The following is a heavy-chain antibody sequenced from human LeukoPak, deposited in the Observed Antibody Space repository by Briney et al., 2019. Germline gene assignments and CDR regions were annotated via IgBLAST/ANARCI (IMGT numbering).Heavy chain of an antibody. CDR1: GGSISSSSYY. D-gene: IGHD6-19*01. V-gene: IGHV4-39*01. CDR2: IYYSGST. J-gene: IGHJ5*02. CDR3: ARVIAGSGWENNWFDP. Sequence: NPSETLSLTCTVSGGSISSSSYYWGWIRQPPGKGLEWIGSIYYSGSTYYNPSLKSRVTISVDTSKNQFSLQLNSVTPEDTAVYYCARVIAGSGWENNWFDPWGQGTLVTVSS.